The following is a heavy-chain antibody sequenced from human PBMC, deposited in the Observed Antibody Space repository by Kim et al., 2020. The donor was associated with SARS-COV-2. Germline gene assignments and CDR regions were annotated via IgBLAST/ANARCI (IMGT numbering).Heavy chain of an antibody. Sequence: GGSLRLSCAASGFTFSSYGMHWVRQAPGKGLEWVAVISYDGSNKYYADSVKGRFTISRDNSKNTLYLQMNSLRAEDTAVYYCARGGQRLDDWGQGTLVTVPS. CDR1: GFTFSSYG. CDR2: ISYDGSNK. V-gene: IGHV3-30*03. CDR3: ARGGQRLDD. J-gene: IGHJ4*02. D-gene: IGHD6-25*01.